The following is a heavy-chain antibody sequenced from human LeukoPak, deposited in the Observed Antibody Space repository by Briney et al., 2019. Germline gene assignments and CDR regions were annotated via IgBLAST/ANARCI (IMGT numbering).Heavy chain of an antibody. Sequence: ASVKVSCKTSGYTFTTYAFHWVRQAPGQRLEWMGSINAGNGNTKFSQNLQGRVTIARDTSASTAYMELSSLRSEDTAVHYCAREPSSGSSNYYLDQWGQGTLVTVSS. CDR3: AREPSSGSSNYYLDQ. CDR2: INAGNGNT. V-gene: IGHV1-3*01. D-gene: IGHD2-2*01. J-gene: IGHJ4*02. CDR1: GYTFTTYA.